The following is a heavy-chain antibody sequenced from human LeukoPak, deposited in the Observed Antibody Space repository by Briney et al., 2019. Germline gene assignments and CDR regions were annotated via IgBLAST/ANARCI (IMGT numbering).Heavy chain of an antibody. Sequence: PGGSLRLSCAASGFTFSSHWMHWVRQAPGKGLVWVSRINSDGSSTSYADSVKGRFTISRGNAKNTLYLQMNSLRVEDTAVYYCAREWSGFGELPDYWGQGTLVTVSS. V-gene: IGHV3-74*01. CDR2: INSDGSST. J-gene: IGHJ4*02. D-gene: IGHD3-10*01. CDR1: GFTFSSHW. CDR3: AREWSGFGELPDY.